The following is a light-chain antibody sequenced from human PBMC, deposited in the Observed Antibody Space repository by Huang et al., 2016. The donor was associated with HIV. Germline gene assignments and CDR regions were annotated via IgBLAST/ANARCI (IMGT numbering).Light chain of an antibody. J-gene: IGKJ5*01. CDR2: DAS. CDR3: QQRGTWLIP. V-gene: IGKV3-11*01. Sequence: IVLNQSPATLSLSPGERATLSCKASQSIKNYLAWYQQKPGQAPRLLIYDASTRATGTPARFSGSGSGTDFTLTNSGQEPEDFAIYYSQQRGTWLIPFVQGTRLEIK. CDR1: QSIKNY.